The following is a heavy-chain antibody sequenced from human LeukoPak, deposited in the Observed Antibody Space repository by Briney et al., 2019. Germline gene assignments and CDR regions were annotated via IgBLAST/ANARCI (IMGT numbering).Heavy chain of an antibody. CDR3: TSLSFAY. CDR2: INTGNGNT. J-gene: IGHJ4*02. Sequence: ASVKVSCKASGYTFTTYPMHWVRQAPGQRREWMGWINTGNGNTKYSQRFQGRITITRDTSASTGYMELSSLRSEDTAVYYCTSLSFAYWGQGTLVTVSS. V-gene: IGHV1-3*04. CDR1: GYTFTTYP.